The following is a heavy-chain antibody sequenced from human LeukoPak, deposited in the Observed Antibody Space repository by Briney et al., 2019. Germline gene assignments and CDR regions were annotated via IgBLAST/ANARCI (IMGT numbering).Heavy chain of an antibody. Sequence: QPGGSLRLSCAASGFTFSSYGMHWVRQAPGKGLEWVAFIRYDGSNKYYADSVKGRFTISRDNSKNTLYLQMNSLRSDDTAVYYCARDLVVPATTVYDYWGQGTLVTVSS. J-gene: IGHJ4*02. D-gene: IGHD2-2*01. CDR1: GFTFSSYG. V-gene: IGHV3-30*02. CDR2: IRYDGSNK. CDR3: ARDLVVPATTVYDY.